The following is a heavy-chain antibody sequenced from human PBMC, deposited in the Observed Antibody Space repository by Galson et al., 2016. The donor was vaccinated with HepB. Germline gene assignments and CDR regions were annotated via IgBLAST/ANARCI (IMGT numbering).Heavy chain of an antibody. CDR2: IDPSASYT. V-gene: IGHV5-10-1*01. CDR1: GYSFSTYW. J-gene: IGHJ6*03. CDR3: ARHLYYYDTTGYPYYYYMDV. Sequence: QSGAEVKKPGESLRISCKGSGYSFSTYWISWVRQMPGKGLEWMGRIDPSASYTTYSPSFQGHVTISADRSISTAYLQWSSLQASDTPMDYCARHLYYYDTTGYPYYYYMDVWGKGTTVTVSS. D-gene: IGHD3-22*01.